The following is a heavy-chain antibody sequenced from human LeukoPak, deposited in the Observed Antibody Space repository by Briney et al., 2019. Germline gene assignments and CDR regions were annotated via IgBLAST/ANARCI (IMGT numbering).Heavy chain of an antibody. CDR2: ISYDGSNK. CDR3: ARYTHSSGFDY. V-gene: IGHV3-30*03. CDR1: GFTLSSYG. D-gene: IGHD6-19*01. J-gene: IGHJ4*02. Sequence: PGGSLRLSCAASGFTLSSYGMHWVRQAPGKGLEWVAVISYDGSNKYYVDSVKGRFTISRDNSKNTLYLQMNSLRAEDTAVYYCARYTHSSGFDYWGQGALVTVSS.